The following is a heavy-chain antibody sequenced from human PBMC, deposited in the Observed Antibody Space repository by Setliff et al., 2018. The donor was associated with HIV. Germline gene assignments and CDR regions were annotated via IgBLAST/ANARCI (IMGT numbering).Heavy chain of an antibody. CDR3: ARGYSSSLGWFDP. D-gene: IGHD6-6*01. J-gene: IGHJ5*02. V-gene: IGHV4-34*01. Sequence: SETLSLTCAVYGGSFSDQYWSWIRQPPGKGLEWIGEINYRGTTNDNPSLRSRVTISVDTSRNQFSLKLSSVTAADTAVYYCARGYSSSLGWFDPWGQGTLVTVSS. CDR1: GGSFSDQY. CDR2: INYRGTT.